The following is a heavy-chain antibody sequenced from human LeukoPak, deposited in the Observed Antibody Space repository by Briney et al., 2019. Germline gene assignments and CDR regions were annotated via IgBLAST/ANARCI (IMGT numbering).Heavy chain of an antibody. CDR2: ISGSGGST. D-gene: IGHD3-3*01. J-gene: IGHJ4*02. Sequence: GGSLRLSCAASGFTLSSYAMSWVRQAPGKGLEWVSAISGSGGSTYYADSVKGRFTISRDNSKNTLYLQMNSLRAEDTAVYYCAKEGSYYDFWSGSDSWGQGTLVTVSS. CDR3: AKEGSYYDFWSGSDS. CDR1: GFTLSSYA. V-gene: IGHV3-23*01.